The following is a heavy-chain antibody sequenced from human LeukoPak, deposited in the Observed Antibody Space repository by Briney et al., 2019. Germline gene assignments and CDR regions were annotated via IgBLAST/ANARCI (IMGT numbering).Heavy chain of an antibody. CDR3: ARHRGSYYGMEV. CDR2: IYYTGST. CDR1: GGSISSSSYY. J-gene: IGHJ6*02. Sequence: SETLSLTCTVSGGSISSSSYYWGWIRQPPGKGLEGIGNIYYTGSTYYNPSLKSRVTISVDTSKNQFSLKLSSVTAADTAVYYCARHRGSYYGMEVWGQGTTVTVSS. V-gene: IGHV4-39*01.